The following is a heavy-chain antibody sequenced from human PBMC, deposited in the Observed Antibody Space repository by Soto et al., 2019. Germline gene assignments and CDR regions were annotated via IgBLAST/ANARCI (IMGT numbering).Heavy chain of an antibody. D-gene: IGHD2-2*01. V-gene: IGHV3-7*01. CDR2: IKQDGSEK. Sequence: GGSLRLSCAASGFTFSSYWMSWVRQAPGKGLEWVANIKQDGSEKYYVDSVKGRFTISRDNAKNSLYLQMNSLRAEDTAVYYCARVSYDCSSTSCYGGRFDPWGQGTLVTVSS. CDR1: GFTFSSYW. CDR3: ARVSYDCSSTSCYGGRFDP. J-gene: IGHJ5*02.